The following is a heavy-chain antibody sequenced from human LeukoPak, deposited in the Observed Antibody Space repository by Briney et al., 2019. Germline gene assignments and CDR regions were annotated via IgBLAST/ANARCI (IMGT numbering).Heavy chain of an antibody. Sequence: PGGSLRLSCAASGFTFSSYSMNWVRQAPGKGLEWVSYISSSSSTIYYADSVKGRFTISRDNAKNSLYLQMNSLRDEDTAVYYCARDHSYRYYDFWSGYYPPLFDYWGQGTLVTVSS. CDR3: ARDHSYRYYDFWSGYYPPLFDY. V-gene: IGHV3-48*02. D-gene: IGHD3-3*01. CDR1: GFTFSSYS. J-gene: IGHJ4*02. CDR2: ISSSSSTI.